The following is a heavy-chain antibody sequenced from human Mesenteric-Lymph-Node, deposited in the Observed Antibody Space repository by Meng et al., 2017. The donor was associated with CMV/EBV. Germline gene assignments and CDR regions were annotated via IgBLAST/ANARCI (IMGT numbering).Heavy chain of an antibody. CDR2: ISASGGST. Sequence: DSRFAVSNAPLSWGRRAPGMGLEWVSGISASGGSTYDADSVKGRFTISRDNSKYTLYLQMTGLTAGDTAVYYCAGGGPAIFSPFDPWGQGTLVTVSS. J-gene: IGHJ5*02. CDR3: AGGGPAIFSPFDP. D-gene: IGHD3-3*01. CDR1: RFAVSNAP. V-gene: IGHV3-23*01.